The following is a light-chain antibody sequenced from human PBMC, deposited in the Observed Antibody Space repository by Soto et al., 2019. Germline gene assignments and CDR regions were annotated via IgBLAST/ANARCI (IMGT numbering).Light chain of an antibody. CDR1: QSVLNSSNNKNY. Sequence: DIVMTQSPDSLAVSLGERATINCKSSQSVLNSSNNKNYLTWYQQKPGQPPKLLIYWASTRESGVPDRFSGSGSGTDFTLTISSLQDEDVAVYYCQQYYSSPRTVGQGTKVEIK. CDR3: QQYYSSPRT. J-gene: IGKJ1*01. CDR2: WAS. V-gene: IGKV4-1*01.